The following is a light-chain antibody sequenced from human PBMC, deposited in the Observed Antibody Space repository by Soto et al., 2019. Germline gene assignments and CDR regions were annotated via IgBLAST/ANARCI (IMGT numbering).Light chain of an antibody. CDR2: GAS. CDR3: QQYATSPIT. J-gene: IGKJ5*01. V-gene: IGKV3-20*01. CDR1: QSVGRNY. Sequence: ENVLTQSLCTLSLSPWERATLSCMASQSVGRNYLAWFQQKSGQAPRLVIYGASSRAAGIPDGLSGSGSGTDFTLTISRLEPEDFAVYYCQQYATSPITFGQGTRLE.